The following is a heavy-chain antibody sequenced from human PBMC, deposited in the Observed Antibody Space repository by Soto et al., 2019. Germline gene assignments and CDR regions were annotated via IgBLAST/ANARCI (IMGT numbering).Heavy chain of an antibody. CDR2: MNPNSGNT. V-gene: IGHV1-8*01. CDR3: ARRGLSSYYYGMDV. CDR1: GYTFTSYD. D-gene: IGHD3-10*01. J-gene: IGHJ6*02. Sequence: ASVKVSCKASGYTFTSYDINWVRQATGQGFEYLGWMNPNSGNTGYVKKFQGRVTMTRDASMSTAYMELSSLRSDDTAVYYCARRGLSSYYYGMDVWGQGTTVTVSS.